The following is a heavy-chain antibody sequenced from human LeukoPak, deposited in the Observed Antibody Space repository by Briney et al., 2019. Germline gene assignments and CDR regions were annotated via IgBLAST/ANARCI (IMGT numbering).Heavy chain of an antibody. V-gene: IGHV1-8*02. D-gene: IGHD2-2*01. CDR2: MNPNSGNT. CDR1: GYTFTSYD. CDR3: ARDFSYCSSTSCPYYYYYMDV. Sequence: ASVKVSCKASGYTFTSYDINWVRQATGQGLEWMGWMNPNSGNTGYAQKLQGRVTMTTDTSTSTAYMELRSLRSDDTAVYYCARDFSYCSSTSCPYYYYYMDVWGKGTTVTASS. J-gene: IGHJ6*03.